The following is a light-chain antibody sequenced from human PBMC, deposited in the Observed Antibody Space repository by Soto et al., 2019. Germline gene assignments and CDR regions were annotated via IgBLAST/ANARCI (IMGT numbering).Light chain of an antibody. Sequence: DIQMTQSPSTLSASVGDRVTITCRASQSIDNSLAWYQQKPRKGPKLLIYDASTLESGVPSRFSGSGLGTEFALTISSLQPDDFATFYCQQYNSYGTFGQGTKLEI. CDR1: QSIDNS. CDR3: QQYNSYGT. V-gene: IGKV1-5*01. CDR2: DAS. J-gene: IGKJ2*01.